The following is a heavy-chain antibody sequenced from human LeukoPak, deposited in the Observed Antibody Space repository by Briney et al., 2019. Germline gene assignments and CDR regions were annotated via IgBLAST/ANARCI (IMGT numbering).Heavy chain of an antibody. CDR1: GGTFTGYY. CDR2: INPNSGGT. J-gene: IGHJ4*02. CDR3: ASSSSSWYGLSFDY. D-gene: IGHD6-13*01. Sequence: ASVKVSCKASGGTFTGYYMHWVRQAPGQGLEWMGWINPNSGGTNYAQKFQGWVTMTRDTSISTAYMELSRLRSDDTAVYYCASSSSSWYGLSFDYWGQGTLVTVSS. V-gene: IGHV1-2*04.